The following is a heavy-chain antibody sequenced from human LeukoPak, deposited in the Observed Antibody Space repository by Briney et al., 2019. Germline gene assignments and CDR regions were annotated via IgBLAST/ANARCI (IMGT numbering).Heavy chain of an antibody. Sequence: ASVKLSCKTSGYTFTDSYIHWVRQAPGRGLEWMGRINPNSGDPNYPQKSQGRVTMTRDTSISTAYMEMSSLTSDDTAVYYCARSARHCNNGVCFTDYYIDLWGKGTTVIVSS. CDR3: ARSARHCNNGVCFTDYYIDL. D-gene: IGHD2-8*01. J-gene: IGHJ6*03. CDR1: GYTFTDSY. CDR2: INPNSGDP. V-gene: IGHV1-2*06.